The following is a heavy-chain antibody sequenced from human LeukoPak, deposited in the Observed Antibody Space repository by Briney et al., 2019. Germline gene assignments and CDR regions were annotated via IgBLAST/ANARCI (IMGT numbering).Heavy chain of an antibody. CDR1: GFTFSSYS. Sequence: GSLRLSCAASGFTFSSYSMNWVRQAPGKGLEWVSSISSSSSYIYYADSVKGRFTISRDNAKNSLYLQMNSLRAEDTAVYYCARDPSGYDYYYYYYMDVWGKGTTVTVSS. D-gene: IGHD5-12*01. CDR2: ISSSSSYI. V-gene: IGHV3-21*01. J-gene: IGHJ6*03. CDR3: ARDPSGYDYYYYYYMDV.